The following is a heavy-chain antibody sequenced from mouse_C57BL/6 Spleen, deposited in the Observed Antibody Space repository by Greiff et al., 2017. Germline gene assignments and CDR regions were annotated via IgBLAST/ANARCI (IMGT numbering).Heavy chain of an antibody. CDR3: ARSSYGNYGDYAMDY. J-gene: IGHJ4*01. V-gene: IGHV1-55*01. Sequence: VQLRQPGAELVKPGASVKMSCKASGYTFTSYWITWVKQRPGQGLEWIGDIYPGSGSTNYNEKFKSKATLTVDTSSSTAYMQLSSLTSEDSAVYYCARSSYGNYGDYAMDYWGQGTSVTVSS. CDR2: IYPGSGST. CDR1: GYTFTSYW. D-gene: IGHD2-1*01.